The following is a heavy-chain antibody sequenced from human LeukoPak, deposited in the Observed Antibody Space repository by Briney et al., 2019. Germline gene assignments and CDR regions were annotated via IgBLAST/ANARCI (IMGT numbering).Heavy chain of an antibody. CDR2: LPPDELGI. Sequence: GGSLRLSCAASGFTFTNYWMHWVRQAPGMGLVWASRLPPDELGIIYADSVKGRFTVSRDNAKNTVYLQMNNLRVDDTAMYYCVGTIASRGSEYWGQGALVTVSS. J-gene: IGHJ4*02. V-gene: IGHV3-74*01. D-gene: IGHD6-6*01. CDR3: VGTIASRGSEY. CDR1: GFTFTNYW.